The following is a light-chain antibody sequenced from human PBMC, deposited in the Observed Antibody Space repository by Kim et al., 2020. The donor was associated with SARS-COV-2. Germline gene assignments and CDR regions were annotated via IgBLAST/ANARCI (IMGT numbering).Light chain of an antibody. CDR1: QTVNSRY. V-gene: IGKV3-20*01. Sequence: EVVLTQSPATLSLSPGERATLSCRASQTVNSRYLAWYQQTPGQATRLLIYGASTRAAGIPDRFSGSGSGTGFTLTISRLEPEDFAVYYCHQYGSSPWTSGHGTKVDIK. CDR3: HQYGSSPWT. J-gene: IGKJ1*01. CDR2: GAS.